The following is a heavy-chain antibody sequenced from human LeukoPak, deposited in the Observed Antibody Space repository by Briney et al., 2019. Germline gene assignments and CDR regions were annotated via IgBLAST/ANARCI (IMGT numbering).Heavy chain of an antibody. J-gene: IGHJ5*02. Sequence: PSETLSLTCSVSGGSISSSSYYWGWIRQPPGKGLEWIGNVYYSGSTYYNPSLKSRVTISVDTSKNQFSLKLSSVTAADTAVYYCARHVFRWLLNWFDPWGQGTLVTVSS. CDR2: VYYSGST. CDR3: ARHVFRWLLNWFDP. D-gene: IGHD2-15*01. V-gene: IGHV4-39*01. CDR1: GGSISSSSYY.